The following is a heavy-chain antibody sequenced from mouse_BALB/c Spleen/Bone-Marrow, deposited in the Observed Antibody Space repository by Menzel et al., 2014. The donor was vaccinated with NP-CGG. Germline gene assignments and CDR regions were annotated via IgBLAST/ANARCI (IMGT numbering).Heavy chain of an antibody. J-gene: IGHJ2*01. CDR2: ITYDGSN. CDR3: ARDRGFDY. CDR1: GYSITSGYY. V-gene: IGHV3-6*01. Sequence: EVQLQQSGPGLVKPSQSLSLTCSVTGYSITSGYYWSWLRQFPGNKLEWMGYITYDGSNNYNPSLKNRISITRDTSKNQFFLKLNSVTTEDTATYYCARDRGFDYWGQGTTLTVSS.